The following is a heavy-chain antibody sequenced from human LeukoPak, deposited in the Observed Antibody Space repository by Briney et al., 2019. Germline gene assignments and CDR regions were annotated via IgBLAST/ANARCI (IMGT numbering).Heavy chain of an antibody. Sequence: PGRSLRLSCAASGFTFSSYGMHWVRQAPGKGLEWVAVIWYDGSNKYYADSVKGRFTISRDNSKNTLYLQMNGLRAEDTAVYYCARVVTESFFDYWGQGTLVTVSS. CDR3: ARVVTESFFDY. J-gene: IGHJ4*02. V-gene: IGHV3-33*01. CDR1: GFTFSSYG. D-gene: IGHD1-14*01. CDR2: IWYDGSNK.